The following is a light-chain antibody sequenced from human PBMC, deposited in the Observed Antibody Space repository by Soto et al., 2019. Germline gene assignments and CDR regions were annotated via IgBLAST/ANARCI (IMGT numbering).Light chain of an antibody. CDR1: QSLLYSPNNKNY. V-gene: IGKV4-1*01. J-gene: IGKJ1*01. CDR2: WAS. Sequence: DNVMTQSPDSLAVSLGERATIDCKSSQSLLYSPNNKNYLAWYQQKPGQPPKLLIYWASTRESGVADRFTGRGFVTDFPLPIRSLQAEDVAVDYCQQYYDAPQTFGRGTKVEIK. CDR3: QQYYDAPQT.